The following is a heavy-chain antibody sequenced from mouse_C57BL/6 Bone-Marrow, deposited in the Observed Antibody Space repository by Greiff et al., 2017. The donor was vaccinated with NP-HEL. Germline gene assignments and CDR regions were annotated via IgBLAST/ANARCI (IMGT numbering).Heavy chain of an antibody. J-gene: IGHJ1*03. V-gene: IGHV5-12*01. Sequence: EVMLVESGGGLVQPGGSLKLSCAASGFTFSDYYMYWVRQTPETRLEWVAYISNGGGSTYYPDTVKGRFTISRDNAKNTLYLQMSRLKSEDTAMYYCARQTQAYFDVWGTGTTVTVSS. CDR3: ARQTQAYFDV. CDR2: ISNGGGST. D-gene: IGHD3-2*02. CDR1: GFTFSDYY.